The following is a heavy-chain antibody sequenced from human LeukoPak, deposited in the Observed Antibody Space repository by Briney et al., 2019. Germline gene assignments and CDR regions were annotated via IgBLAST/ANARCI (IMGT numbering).Heavy chain of an antibody. Sequence: SVKVSCKASGGTFSSYAISWVRQAPGQGLEWMGGIIPIFGTANYAQKFQGRVTITADKSTSTAYMELSSLRSEDTAVHYCARGPDLRFLEWSYYFDYWGQGTLVTVSS. CDR3: ARGPDLRFLEWSYYFDY. CDR1: GGTFSSYA. V-gene: IGHV1-69*06. CDR2: IIPIFGTA. J-gene: IGHJ4*02. D-gene: IGHD3-3*01.